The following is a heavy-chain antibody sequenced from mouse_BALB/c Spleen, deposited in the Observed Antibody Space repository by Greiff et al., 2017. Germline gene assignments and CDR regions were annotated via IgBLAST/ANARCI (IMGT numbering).Heavy chain of an antibody. CDR1: GYAFTNYL. Sequence: VQLQQSGAELVRPGTSVKVSCKASGYAFTNYLIEWVKQRPGQGLEWIGVINPGSGGTNYNEKFKGKATLTADKSSSTAYMQLSSLTSDDSAVYFCARSYYDYGGFAYWGQGTLVTVSA. J-gene: IGHJ3*01. CDR3: ARSYYDYGGFAY. D-gene: IGHD2-4*01. V-gene: IGHV1-54*01. CDR2: INPGSGGT.